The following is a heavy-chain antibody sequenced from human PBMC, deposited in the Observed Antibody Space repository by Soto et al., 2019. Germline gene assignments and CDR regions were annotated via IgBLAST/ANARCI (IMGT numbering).Heavy chain of an antibody. D-gene: IGHD5-12*01. V-gene: IGHV1-2*04. CDR1: GDRFTDYY. J-gene: IGHJ6*03. CDR3: ARESGGATATLDYYYFYMDV. CDR2: INPNSGVT. Sequence: ASVKVSCKASGDRFTDYYMHWVRQAPGQGLGWMGWINPNSGVTKYAQKFQGWVTMTRDTSIRTVYMQLSRLGFDDTAIYYCARESGGATATLDYYYFYMDVWGTGTTVNVSS.